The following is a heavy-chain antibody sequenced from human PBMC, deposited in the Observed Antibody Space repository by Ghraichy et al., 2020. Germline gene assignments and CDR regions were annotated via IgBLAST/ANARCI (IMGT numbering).Heavy chain of an antibody. J-gene: IGHJ6*02. CDR3: ARAYGDYGDYYYYYGMDV. CDR1: GFTFSSYS. CDR2: ISSSSSYI. Sequence: GGSLRLSCAASGFTFSSYSMNWVRQAPGKGLEWVSSISSSSSYIYYADSVKGRFTISRDNAKNSLYLQMNSLRAEDTAVYYCARAYGDYGDYYYYYGMDVWGQGTTVTVSS. V-gene: IGHV3-21*01. D-gene: IGHD4-17*01.